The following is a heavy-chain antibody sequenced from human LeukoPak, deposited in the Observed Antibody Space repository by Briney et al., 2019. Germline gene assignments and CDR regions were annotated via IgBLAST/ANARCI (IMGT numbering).Heavy chain of an antibody. CDR1: GYTFTGYY. CDR2: INPNSGGT. V-gene: IGHV1-2*06. D-gene: IGHD3-22*01. CDR3: ARGSRIGGRNYDSSGYYY. J-gene: IGHJ4*02. Sequence: GASVKLSCKASGYTFTGYYMHWVRQAPGQGLKWMGRINPNSGGTNYAQKFQGRVTMTRDTSISTAYMELSRLRSDDTSVYYCARGSRIGGRNYDSSGYYYSGQGTLVTVSS.